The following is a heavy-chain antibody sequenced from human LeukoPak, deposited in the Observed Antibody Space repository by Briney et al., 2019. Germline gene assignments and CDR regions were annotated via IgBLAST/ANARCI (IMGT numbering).Heavy chain of an antibody. CDR2: INPNSGGT. CDR1: GYTFTGYY. V-gene: IGHV1-2*02. D-gene: IGHD3-22*01. CDR3: ATGPRYYYDSSGFFDY. J-gene: IGHJ4*02. Sequence: ASVKVSCKASGYTFTGYYMHWARQAPGQGLEWMGWINPNSGGTNYAQKFQGRVTMTRDTSISTAYMELSRLRSEDTAVYYCATGPRYYYDSSGFFDYWGQGTLVTVSS.